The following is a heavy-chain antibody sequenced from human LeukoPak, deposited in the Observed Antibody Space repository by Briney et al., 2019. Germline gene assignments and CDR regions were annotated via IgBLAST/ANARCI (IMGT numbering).Heavy chain of an antibody. J-gene: IGHJ4*02. V-gene: IGHV3-7*01. CDR2: IKQDGREK. Sequence: GGXLRLSCAASGFTFSDFWMKWVRQAPGKGREGVAGIKQDGREKYYVDSVKGRFSIYRDKDKKSLHLQMNSLRAEDTAVYYCARDHTVDGLVFDYWGQGILVTVSS. D-gene: IGHD6-19*01. CDR3: ARDHTVDGLVFDY. CDR1: GFTFSDFW.